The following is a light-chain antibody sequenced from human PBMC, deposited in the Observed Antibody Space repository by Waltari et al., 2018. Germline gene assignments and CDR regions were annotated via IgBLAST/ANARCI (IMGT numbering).Light chain of an antibody. V-gene: IGLV2-11*01. CDR3: CSYAGTYTYV. Sequence: QSALTQPRSVSGSPGQSVTLPCTGTSRDAGDYNSFSWYQHHPGKVPKLMIYDVNKRPSGVPDRFSGSKSGSTASLTISGLQVDDEADYYCCSYAGTYTYVFGTGTEVTVL. CDR1: SRDAGDYNS. J-gene: IGLJ1*01. CDR2: DVN.